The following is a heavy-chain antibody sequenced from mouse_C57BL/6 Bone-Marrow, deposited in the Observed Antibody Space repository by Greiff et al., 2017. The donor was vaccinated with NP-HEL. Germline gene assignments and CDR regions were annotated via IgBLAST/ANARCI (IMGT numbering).Heavy chain of an antibody. CDR1: GYTFTSYW. J-gene: IGHJ4*01. CDR2: IDPSDSYT. D-gene: IGHD1-1*01. CDR3: ARGRGSSFYAMDY. Sequence: QVQLQQPGAELVMPGASVKLSCKASGYTFTSYWMHWVKQRPGQGLEWIGEIDPSDSYTNYNQKFKGKSTLTVDKSSSTAYMQLSSLTSEDSAVYYCARGRGSSFYAMDYWGQGTSVIVSS. V-gene: IGHV1-69*01.